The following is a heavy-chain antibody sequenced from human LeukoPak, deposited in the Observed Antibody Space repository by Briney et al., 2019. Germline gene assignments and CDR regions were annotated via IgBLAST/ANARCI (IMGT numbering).Heavy chain of an antibody. Sequence: SETLSLTCTVSGGSISSYYWSWIRQPAGKGLEWIGRIYTSGSTNYYPSLKSRVTMSVDTSKNQFSLKLSSVTAADTAVYYCASPYGGNSPDAFDIWGQGTMVTVSS. J-gene: IGHJ3*02. CDR3: ASPYGGNSPDAFDI. V-gene: IGHV4-4*07. D-gene: IGHD4-23*01. CDR2: IYTSGST. CDR1: GGSISSYY.